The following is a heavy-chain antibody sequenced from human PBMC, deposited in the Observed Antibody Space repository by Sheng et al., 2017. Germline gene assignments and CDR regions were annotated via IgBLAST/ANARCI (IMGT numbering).Heavy chain of an antibody. CDR2: IIPIFGTA. Sequence: QVQLVQSGAEVKKPGSSVKVSCKASGGTFSSYAISWVRQAPGQGLEWMGGIIPIFGTANYAQKFQGRVTITADESTSTAYMELSSLRSEDTAVYYCARDFKDYYDSSGYYYGGYWGQGTLVTVSS. CDR1: GGTFSSYA. J-gene: IGHJ4*02. D-gene: IGHD3-22*01. V-gene: IGHV1-69*13. CDR3: ARDFKDYYDSSGYYYGGY.